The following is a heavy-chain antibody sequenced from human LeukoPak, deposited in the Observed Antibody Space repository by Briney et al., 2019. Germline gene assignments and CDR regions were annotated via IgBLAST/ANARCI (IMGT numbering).Heavy chain of an antibody. CDR2: VYTSGST. CDR1: GGAISTYY. CDR3: ARSHGSGSYYNLNDY. D-gene: IGHD3-10*01. Sequence: SETLSLTCTVSGGAISTYYWSWIRQPAGKGLEWIGRVYTSGSTNYSPSLKSRVTMSVDTSKNQFSLRLSSVTAADTAVYYCARSHGSGSYYNLNDYWGQGTLVTVSS. J-gene: IGHJ4*02. V-gene: IGHV4-4*07.